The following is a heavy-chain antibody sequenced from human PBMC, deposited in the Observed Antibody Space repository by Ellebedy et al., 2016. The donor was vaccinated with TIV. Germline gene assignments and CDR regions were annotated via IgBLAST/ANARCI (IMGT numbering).Heavy chain of an antibody. Sequence: GESLKISXAASGFTSSAYSMHWVRQFPDMRLEWVALIWYDGSNEWYADSVKGRFTISRDSARKTLFLQMSRLRAEDTAVYFCTRGGIMPALTQTSPEDYFDYWGQGTLVTVSS. J-gene: IGHJ4*02. V-gene: IGHV3-33*01. D-gene: IGHD3-16*01. CDR2: IWYDGSNE. CDR3: TRGGIMPALTQTSPEDYFDY. CDR1: GFTSSAYS.